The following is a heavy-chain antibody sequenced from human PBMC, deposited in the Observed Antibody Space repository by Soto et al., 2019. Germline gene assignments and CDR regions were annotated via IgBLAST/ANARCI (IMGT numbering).Heavy chain of an antibody. D-gene: IGHD3-22*01. V-gene: IGHV3-7*04. CDR2: IKQDGSEK. Sequence: HPGGSLRLSCAASGFTFSSYWMSWVRQAPGKGLEWVANIKQDGSEKYYVDSVKGRFTISRDNAKNSLYLQMNSLRAEDTAVYYCARFYYDSSGYLPSPYYYYYGKDVWSQGTTVTVSS. CDR3: ARFYYDSSGYLPSPYYYYYGKDV. CDR1: GFTFSSYW. J-gene: IGHJ6*02.